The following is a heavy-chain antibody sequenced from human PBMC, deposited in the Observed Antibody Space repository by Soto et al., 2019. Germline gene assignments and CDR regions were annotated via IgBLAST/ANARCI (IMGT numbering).Heavy chain of an antibody. CDR3: ARDLEYGDYVGWFDP. CDR2: ISSSSSYI. V-gene: IGHV3-21*01. J-gene: IGHJ5*02. D-gene: IGHD4-17*01. Sequence: EVQLVESGGGLVKPGGSLRLSCAASGFTFSSYSMNWVRQAPGKGLEWVSSISSSSSYIYYADSVKGRFTISRDNAKNSRYLQMNSLRAEDTAVYYCARDLEYGDYVGWFDPWGQGTLVTVSS. CDR1: GFTFSSYS.